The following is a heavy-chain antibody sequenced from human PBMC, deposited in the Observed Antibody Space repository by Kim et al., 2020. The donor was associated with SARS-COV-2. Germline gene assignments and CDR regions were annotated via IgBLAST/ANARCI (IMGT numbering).Heavy chain of an antibody. D-gene: IGHD2-15*01. CDR1: GGSISSYY. J-gene: IGHJ6*02. Sequence: SETLSLTCTVSGGSISSYYWSWIRQPPGKGLEWIGYIYYSGSTNYNPSLKSRVTISVDTSKNQFSLKLSSVTAADTAVYYCARERYDGMDVWGQGTTVTVSS. CDR3: ARERYDGMDV. V-gene: IGHV4-59*01. CDR2: IYYSGST.